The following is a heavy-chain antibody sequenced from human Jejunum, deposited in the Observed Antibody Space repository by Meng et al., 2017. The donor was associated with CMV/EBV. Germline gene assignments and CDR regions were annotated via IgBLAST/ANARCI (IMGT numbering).Heavy chain of an antibody. CDR1: FSAYP. CDR3: AKYAKGVRSGNIYAMDV. D-gene: IGHD2-8*01. CDR2: IYSNGIDT. V-gene: IGHV3-23*03. J-gene: IGHJ6*01. Sequence: FSAYPMSWVRQAPGKGLEWVSMIYSNGIDTYYADSVKGRFITSRDNSKNMLYLQINSLRAEDTAVYYCAKYAKGVRSGNIYAMDVWGQGTTVTVS.